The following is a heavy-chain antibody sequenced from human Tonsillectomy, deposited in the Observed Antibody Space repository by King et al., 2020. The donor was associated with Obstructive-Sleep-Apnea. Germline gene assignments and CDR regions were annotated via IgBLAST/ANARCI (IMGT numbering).Heavy chain of an antibody. J-gene: IGHJ6*02. V-gene: IGHV4-34*01. D-gene: IGHD1-26*01. CDR3: ARGEVGAATNYYYYDLDV. Sequence: QVQLQQWGAGLLKPSETLSLTCAVYGGSVSGYYWTWIRQPPGKGLEWIGEVHHGGSTNYNPSLKRQVNISVDTSKNQFSLKVSSVTAADTAVYYCARGEVGAATNYYYYDLDVWGQGTTVTVSS. CDR1: GGSVSGYY. CDR2: VHHGGST.